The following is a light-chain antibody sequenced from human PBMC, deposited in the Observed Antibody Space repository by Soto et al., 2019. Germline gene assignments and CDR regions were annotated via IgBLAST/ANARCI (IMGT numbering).Light chain of an antibody. J-gene: IGKJ1*01. V-gene: IGKV1-27*01. CDR3: QKYNIAPWT. CDR2: AAS. Sequence: DIQMTQSPCSLSASVGDRVTITCRASQGISNHLAWYQQRPGKVPKLLIYAASSLQSGVPSRFSGIGSGTDFTLYIGSQQPEDVATYYCQKYNIAPWTCGEGLKVDIK. CDR1: QGISNH.